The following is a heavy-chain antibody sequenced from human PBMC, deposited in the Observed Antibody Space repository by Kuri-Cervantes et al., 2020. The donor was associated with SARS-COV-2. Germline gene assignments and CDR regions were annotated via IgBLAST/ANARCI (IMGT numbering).Heavy chain of an antibody. CDR2: VKTNSGNT. CDR3: YCAPKEGFDS. V-gene: IGHV1-8*01. CDR1: ETTFPNYD. D-gene: IGHD2-21*01. Sequence: ASVKVSCKAPETTFPNYDINWVRQATGQGLEWMGMVKTNSGNTLCAQIFQGRVTMTRDTSTSTVYMELSSLTSEDTAIYYCYCAPKEGFDSWGQGTLVTVSS. J-gene: IGHJ4*02.